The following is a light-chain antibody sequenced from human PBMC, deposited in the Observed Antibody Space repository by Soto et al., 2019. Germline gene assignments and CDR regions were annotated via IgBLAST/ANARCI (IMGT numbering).Light chain of an antibody. J-gene: IGKJ2*01. CDR1: QSVLHSANNKDY. V-gene: IGKV4-1*01. CDR3: QQHYNPHPYT. CDR2: WTS. Sequence: DIVVTQSPDSLAVSLGERATINCKTSQSVLHSANNKDYIAWNQQKAGQPPKLLIYWTSTRESGVPDRFSGSGSGTDFTLTISSLQAEDVAVYYCQQHYNPHPYTFGQGTKLEIK.